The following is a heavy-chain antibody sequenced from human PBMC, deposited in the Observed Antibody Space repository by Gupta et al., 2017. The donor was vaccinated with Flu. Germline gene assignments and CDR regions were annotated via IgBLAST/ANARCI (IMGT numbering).Heavy chain of an antibody. D-gene: IGHD6-13*01. CDR3: AKDLGYSSSRGYFQH. CDR2: ISWNSGII. Sequence: DVQLVESGGGLVQPGRSLRLSCAASGFTFDDYAMHWVRQAPGKGLEWVSGISWNSGIIGYADSVKGRFTISRDNAKNSLYLQMNSLRAEDTALYYCAKDLGYSSSRGYFQHWGQGTLVTVSS. J-gene: IGHJ1*01. CDR1: GFTFDDYA. V-gene: IGHV3-9*01.